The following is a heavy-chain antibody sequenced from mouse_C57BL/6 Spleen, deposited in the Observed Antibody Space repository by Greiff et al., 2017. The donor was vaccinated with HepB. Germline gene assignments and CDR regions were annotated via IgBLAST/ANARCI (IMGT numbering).Heavy chain of an antibody. CDR3: ARDRGNYVDY. Sequence: EVKLVESGGGLVKPGGSLKLSCAASGFTFSSYAMSWVRQTPEKRLEWVATISDGGSYTYYPDNVKGRFTISRDNAKNNLYLQMSHLKSEDTAMYYCARDRGNYVDYWGQGTTLTVSS. CDR1: GFTFSSYA. J-gene: IGHJ2*01. D-gene: IGHD1-1*02. V-gene: IGHV5-4*01. CDR2: ISDGGSYT.